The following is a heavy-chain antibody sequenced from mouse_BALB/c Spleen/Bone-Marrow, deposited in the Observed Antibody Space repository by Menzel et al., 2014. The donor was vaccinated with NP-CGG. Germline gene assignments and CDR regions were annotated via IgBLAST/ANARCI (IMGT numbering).Heavy chain of an antibody. V-gene: IGHV14-3*02. D-gene: IGHD2-3*01. CDR2: IDPANDNT. CDR1: GFNIKDTY. J-gene: IGHJ3*01. CDR3: ARADGYYAWFAY. Sequence: VQLQQPGAEFVKPGASVKLSCTASGFNIKDTYMHWVKRRPEQGLEWIGRIDPANDNTKYDPKFQGKATITADTSSNTAYLQLSSLTSEDTVVYYCARADGYYAWFAYWGQGTLVTVSA.